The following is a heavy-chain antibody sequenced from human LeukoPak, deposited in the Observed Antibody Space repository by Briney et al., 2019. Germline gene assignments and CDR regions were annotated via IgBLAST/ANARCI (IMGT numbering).Heavy chain of an antibody. CDR2: ISGSGGST. CDR3: AKPLGGSGSYYNAASYDY. V-gene: IGHV3-23*01. CDR1: GFTFCSYA. J-gene: IGHJ4*02. D-gene: IGHD3-10*01. Sequence: PGGSLRLSCAASGFTFCSYAMSWVRQAPGQGLGWGSAISGSGGSTYYADSVKGRFTISRDNSKNTLYLQMNSLRAEDTAVYYCAKPLGGSGSYYNAASYDYWGQGTLVTVSS.